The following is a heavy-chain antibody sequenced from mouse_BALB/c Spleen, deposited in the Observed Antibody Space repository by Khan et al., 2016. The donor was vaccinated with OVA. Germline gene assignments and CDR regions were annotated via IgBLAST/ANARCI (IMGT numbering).Heavy chain of an antibody. J-gene: IGHJ4*01. CDR3: ARGSSRAMDY. CDR1: GYTFTNYG. D-gene: IGHD1-1*01. CDR2: IYTYTGEP. V-gene: IGHV9-3-1*01. Sequence: QIQLVQSGPELKKPGETVKISCKASGYTFTNYGLNWVKQAPGKGLKWMGWIYTYTGEPTYADEFKGRFAFSLETSASTAYLKINNLKNENTATYFGARGSSRAMDYWGKGTSGTVSS.